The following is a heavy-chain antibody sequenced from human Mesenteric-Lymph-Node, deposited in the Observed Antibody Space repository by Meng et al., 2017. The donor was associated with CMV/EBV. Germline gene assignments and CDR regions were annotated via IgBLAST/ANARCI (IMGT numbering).Heavy chain of an antibody. D-gene: IGHD3-16*01. V-gene: IGHV4-34*01. CDR2: INHSGST. J-gene: IGHJ3*02. Sequence: LRLSCAVYGGSFSGYYWSWIRQPPGKGLEWIGEINHSGSTNYNPSLKSRVTISVDTSKNQFSLKLSSVTAADTAVYYCARNAAWGPDDAFDIWGQGTMVTVSS. CDR3: ARNAAWGPDDAFDI. CDR1: GGSFSGYY.